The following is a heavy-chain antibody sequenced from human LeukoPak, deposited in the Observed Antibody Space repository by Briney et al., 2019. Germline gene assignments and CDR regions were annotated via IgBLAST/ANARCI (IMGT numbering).Heavy chain of an antibody. CDR2: ISYDGSNK. Sequence: GGSLRLSCAASGFTFSSYAMHWVRQAPGKGLEWVAVISYDGSNKYYADSMKGRFTISRDNSKNTLYLQMNSLRAEDTAVYYCAKDPDGLWSWGQGTLVTVSS. V-gene: IGHV3-30-3*01. CDR3: AKDPDGLWS. J-gene: IGHJ5*02. D-gene: IGHD4/OR15-4a*01. CDR1: GFTFSSYA.